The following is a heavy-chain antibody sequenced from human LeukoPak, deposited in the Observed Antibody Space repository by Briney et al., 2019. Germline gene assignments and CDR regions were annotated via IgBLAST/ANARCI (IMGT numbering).Heavy chain of an antibody. CDR2: IYQSGST. V-gene: IGHV4-4*02. CDR1: GGSISRSNW. Sequence: KPSGTLSLTCAVSGGSISRSNWCIWVRQPPGKGLEWIGEIYQSGSTNYNPSLKSRVTISVDKSKNQFSLKLSSVTAADTAVYYCARSELLWFGGVNSGFDYWGQGTLVTVSS. D-gene: IGHD3-10*01. J-gene: IGHJ4*02. CDR3: ARSELLWFGGVNSGFDY.